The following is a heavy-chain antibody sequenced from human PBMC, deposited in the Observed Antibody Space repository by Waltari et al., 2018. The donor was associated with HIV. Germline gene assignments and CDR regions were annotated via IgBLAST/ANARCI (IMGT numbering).Heavy chain of an antibody. CDR1: GFTFSSYG. Sequence: QVQLVESGGGVVQPRRSLRLSCAASGFTFSSYGMHWVRPAPGKGLEWVAVISYDGSNKYYADSVKGRFTISRDNSKNTLYLQMNSLRAEDTAVYYCAKDRQKIGYYDILTGYLDYWGQGTLVTVSS. CDR2: ISYDGSNK. J-gene: IGHJ4*02. CDR3: AKDRQKIGYYDILTGYLDY. V-gene: IGHV3-30*18. D-gene: IGHD3-9*01.